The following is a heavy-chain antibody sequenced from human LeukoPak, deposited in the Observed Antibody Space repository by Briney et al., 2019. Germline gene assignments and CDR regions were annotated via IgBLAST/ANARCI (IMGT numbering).Heavy chain of an antibody. V-gene: IGHV3-15*01. CDR2: IKSKTDGGTT. CDR3: ATADYGDNGFDY. CDR1: GFTFSNAW. J-gene: IGHJ4*02. D-gene: IGHD4-17*01. Sequence: GGSLRLSCAASGFTFSNAWMSWVRQALGKGLEWVGRIKSKTDGGTTDYAAPVKGRFTISRDDSKNTLYLQMNSLRAEDTAVYYCATADYGDNGFDYWGQGTLVTVSS.